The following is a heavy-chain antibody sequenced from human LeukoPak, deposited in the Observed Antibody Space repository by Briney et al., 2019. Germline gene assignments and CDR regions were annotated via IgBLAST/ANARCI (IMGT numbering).Heavy chain of an antibody. Sequence: PGGSLRLSCTVSGFAFSGYAMSWVRQAPGKGPEWVSSIGARGDVTYSADSVKGRFTISRDNSKNTLYLQMNSLRAEDTAVYYCASSAPGYWGQGTLVTVSS. CDR2: IGARGDVT. CDR3: ASSAPGY. CDR1: GFAFSGYA. V-gene: IGHV3-23*01. J-gene: IGHJ4*02.